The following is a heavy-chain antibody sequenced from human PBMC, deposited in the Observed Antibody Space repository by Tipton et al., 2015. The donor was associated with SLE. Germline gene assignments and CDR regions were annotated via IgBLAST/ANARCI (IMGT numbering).Heavy chain of an antibody. J-gene: IGHJ3*02. CDR2: VYHTGTT. V-gene: IGHV4-38-2*02. D-gene: IGHD2-21*02. CDR3: ARLEYCGGDCSSAFDI. CDR1: DYSIKSDYF. Sequence: LSLTCTVSDYSIKSDYFWGWIRQPPGKGLEWIGSVYHTGTTYDNPSLRSRVTMSVDTSNNQFSLKLNSVTAADTAVYYCARLEYCGGDCSSAFDIWGQGTMITVSS.